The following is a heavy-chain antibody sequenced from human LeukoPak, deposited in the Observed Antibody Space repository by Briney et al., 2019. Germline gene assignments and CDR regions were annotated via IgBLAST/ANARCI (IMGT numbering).Heavy chain of an antibody. V-gene: IGHV4-39*01. J-gene: IGHJ3*02. CDR3: ARPLPIAVAANGAFDI. CDR1: GGSISSSSYY. CDR2: IYYSGST. D-gene: IGHD6-19*01. Sequence: SETLSLTCTVSGGSISSSSYYWGWIRQPPGKGLEWIGSIYYSGSTYYNPSLQSRFTISVDTSKNQFSLKLSSVTAADTAVYYCARPLPIAVAANGAFDIWGQGTMVTVSS.